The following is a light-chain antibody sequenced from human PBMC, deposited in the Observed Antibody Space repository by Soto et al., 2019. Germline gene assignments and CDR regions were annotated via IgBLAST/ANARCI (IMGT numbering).Light chain of an antibody. Sequence: QSVLTQPASVSGSPGQSITISCTGTSSDVGGYNYVSWYQLHPGKAPKLIIYEVSNRPSGVSNRFSGSKSGNTASLTISGLQAEDVTDYYCSSYTSTCTRYGFGSGTKVTVL. CDR1: SSDVGGYNY. CDR3: SSYTSTCTRYG. CDR2: EVS. J-gene: IGLJ1*01. V-gene: IGLV2-14*01.